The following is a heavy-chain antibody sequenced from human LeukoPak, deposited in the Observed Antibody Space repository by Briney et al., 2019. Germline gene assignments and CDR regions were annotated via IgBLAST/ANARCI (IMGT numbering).Heavy chain of an antibody. CDR1: GYRFTSYW. J-gene: IGHJ4*02. CDR3: ARELAAAGLPFDY. CDR2: IYPGDSDT. V-gene: IGHV5-51*01. D-gene: IGHD6-13*01. Sequence: GESLKISCKGSGYRFTSYWIGWVRQMPGKGLEWMGIIYPGDSDTRYSPSFQGQVTISADKSISTAYLQWSSLKASDTAMYYCARELAAAGLPFDYWGQGTLVTVSS.